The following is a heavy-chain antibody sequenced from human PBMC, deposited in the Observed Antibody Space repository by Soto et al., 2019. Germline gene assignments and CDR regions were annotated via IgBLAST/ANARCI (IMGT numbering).Heavy chain of an antibody. V-gene: IGHV1-69*12. J-gene: IGHJ6*02. CDR1: GGTFSSYA. CDR3: ASHSGSSPEGRYYYGMDV. D-gene: IGHD1-26*01. CDR2: IIPIFGTA. Sequence: QVQLVQSGAEVKKPGSSVKVSCKASGGTFSSYAISWVRQAPGQGLEWMGGIIPIFGTADYAQKFQGRVTNTADESTSTAYMELSSLRSEDTAVYYCASHSGSSPEGRYYYGMDVWGQGTTVTVSS.